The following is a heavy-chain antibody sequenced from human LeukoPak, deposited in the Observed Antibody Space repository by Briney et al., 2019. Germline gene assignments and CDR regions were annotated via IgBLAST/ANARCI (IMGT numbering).Heavy chain of an antibody. CDR3: ARDRWLTLYYFDY. D-gene: IGHD6-19*01. CDR1: GFTFSSYA. J-gene: IGHJ4*02. CDR2: ISYDGSNK. V-gene: IGHV3-30-3*01. Sequence: GRSLRLSCAASGFTFSSYAMHWVRQAPGKGLEWVAVISYDGSNKYYADSVKGRFTISRDNSKNTLYLQMNSLRAEDTAVYYCARDRWLTLYYFDYWGQGTLVTVSS.